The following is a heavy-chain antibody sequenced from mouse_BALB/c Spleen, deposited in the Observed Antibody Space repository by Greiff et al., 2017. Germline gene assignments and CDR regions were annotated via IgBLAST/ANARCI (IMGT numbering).Heavy chain of an antibody. V-gene: IGHV5-4*02. Sequence: EVQGVESGGGLVKPGGSLKLSCAASGFTFSDYYMYWVRQTPEKRLEWVATISDGGSYTYYPDSVKGRFTISRDNAKNNLYLQMSSLKSEDTAMYYCARGGWGNYLAMDYWGQGTSVTVSS. CDR2: ISDGGSYT. J-gene: IGHJ4*01. CDR3: ARGGWGNYLAMDY. CDR1: GFTFSDYY. D-gene: IGHD2-1*01.